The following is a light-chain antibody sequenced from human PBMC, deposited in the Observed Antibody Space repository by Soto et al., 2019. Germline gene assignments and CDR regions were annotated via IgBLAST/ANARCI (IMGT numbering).Light chain of an antibody. Sequence: EIVITQCPCTLCLSPGERATLSCRASQSVSRNLAWYQQRPGQAPRLLVSGASIRATGIPVRFSGSGSGTNFTLTISSLQSEDFAVYYCQQYNKGPPITFGQGTRLEIK. CDR1: QSVSRN. J-gene: IGKJ5*01. V-gene: IGKV3-15*01. CDR3: QQYNKGPPIT. CDR2: GAS.